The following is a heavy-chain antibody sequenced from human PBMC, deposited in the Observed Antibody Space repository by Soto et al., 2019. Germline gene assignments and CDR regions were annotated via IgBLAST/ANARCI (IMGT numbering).Heavy chain of an antibody. CDR1: GLTVSSNY. J-gene: IGHJ6*02. V-gene: IGHV3-53*01. CDR3: ARDHSSSWYYYGMDV. D-gene: IGHD6-13*01. CDR2: IYSGGST. Sequence: EVQLVESGGGLIQPGGSLRLSCAASGLTVSSNYMTWVRQAPGKGLEWVSVIYSGGSTYYADSVKGRFTISRDNSKNTVYLQMNSLRAEDTAVYYCARDHSSSWYYYGMDVWGQGPTVTVPS.